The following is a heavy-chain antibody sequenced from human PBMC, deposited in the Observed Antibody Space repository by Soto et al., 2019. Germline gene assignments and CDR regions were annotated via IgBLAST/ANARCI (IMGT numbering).Heavy chain of an antibody. CDR1: GFIFSNYG. J-gene: IGHJ4*02. Sequence: QVQLVESGGGVVQPGKSLRLSCAASGFIFSNYGMHWVRQAPGKGLEWVALISFDGKNRNYADSVKGRFTIYRDNPKNTLYLEMNSLRPEDTAFYYCAKRGGVVGGSEHPFFEYWGQGALVTLSS. D-gene: IGHD2-15*01. CDR2: ISFDGKNR. V-gene: IGHV3-30*18. CDR3: AKRGGVVGGSEHPFFEY.